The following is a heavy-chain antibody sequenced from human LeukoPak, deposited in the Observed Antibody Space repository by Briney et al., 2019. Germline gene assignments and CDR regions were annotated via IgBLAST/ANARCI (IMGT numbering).Heavy chain of an antibody. CDR3: AKSSSSQEYYFDY. D-gene: IGHD6-13*01. V-gene: IGHV3-9*01. CDR2: ISWNSGSI. Sequence: SLRLSCAASGFTFDDYAMHWVRQAPGKGLEWVSGISWNSGSIGYADSVKGRFTISRDNAKNSLYLQMNSLRAEDTALYYCAKSSSSQEYYFDYWGQGTLVTVSS. J-gene: IGHJ4*02. CDR1: GFTFDDYA.